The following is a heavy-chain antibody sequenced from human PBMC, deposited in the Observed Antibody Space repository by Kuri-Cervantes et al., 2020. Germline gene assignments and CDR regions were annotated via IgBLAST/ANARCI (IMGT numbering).Heavy chain of an antibody. CDR1: GGSISSSSYY. J-gene: IGHJ4*02. D-gene: IGHD4-17*01. CDR2: IYYSGST. CDR3: PRHDYGVDY. Sequence: GSLRPSCTVSGGSISSSSYYWGWIRQPPGKGLEWIGSIYYSGSTYYNPSLKSRVTITVDTSKNQFFLKLSSVTAADTAVYYCPRHDYGVDYWGQGTLVTVSS. V-gene: IGHV4-39*01.